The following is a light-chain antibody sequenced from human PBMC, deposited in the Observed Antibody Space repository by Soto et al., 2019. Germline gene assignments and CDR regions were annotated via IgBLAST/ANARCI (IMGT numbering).Light chain of an antibody. V-gene: IGKV1-5*03. J-gene: IGKJ1*01. Sequence: DIQMTQSPSTLSASVGDRVTIPCRAIKGIISWLAWYKQKPGKAPKLLIYKASSLESGVPSRFSGSGSGTEFTLTISSLQPDDLATYYCQQYNSFPTFGQGTKVEIK. CDR2: KAS. CDR1: KGIISW. CDR3: QQYNSFPT.